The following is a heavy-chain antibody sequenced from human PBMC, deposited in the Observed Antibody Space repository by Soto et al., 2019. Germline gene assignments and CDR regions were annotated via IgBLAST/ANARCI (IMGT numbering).Heavy chain of an antibody. J-gene: IGHJ6*02. CDR3: AKDGGYCSSTSCSSYYYYGMDV. Sequence: EVPLLESGGGLVQPGGSLRLSCAASGFTFSSYAMSWVRQAPGKGLEWVSAISGSGGSTYYAGSVKGRFTISRDNSKNRLYLQMNSLRAEDTAVYYCAKDGGYCSSTSCSSYYYYGMDVWGQGTTVTVSS. CDR1: GFTFSSYA. D-gene: IGHD2-2*01. CDR2: ISGSGGST. V-gene: IGHV3-23*01.